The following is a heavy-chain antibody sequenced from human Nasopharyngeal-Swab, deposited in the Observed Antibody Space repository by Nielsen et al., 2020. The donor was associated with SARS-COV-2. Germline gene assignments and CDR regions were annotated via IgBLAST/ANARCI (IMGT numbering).Heavy chain of an antibody. V-gene: IGHV3-23*01. CDR2: ISGSGGST. D-gene: IGHD6-19*01. Sequence: GGSLRLSCAASGFTFSSYAMSWVRQAPGKGLEWVSAISGSGGSTYYADSVKGRFTISRDNSKNTLYLQMNSLRAEDTAVYYCAKGVGSGWYGAEYFQHWSQGTLVTVSS. CDR1: GFTFSSYA. J-gene: IGHJ1*01. CDR3: AKGVGSGWYGAEYFQH.